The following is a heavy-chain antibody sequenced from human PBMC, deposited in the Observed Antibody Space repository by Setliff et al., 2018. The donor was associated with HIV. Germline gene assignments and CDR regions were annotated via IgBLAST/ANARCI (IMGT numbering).Heavy chain of an antibody. D-gene: IGHD3-10*01. CDR3: ARAADYGSGSYIGY. V-gene: IGHV4-59*01. CDR1: GGSISSYY. CDR2: IYYSGST. J-gene: IGHJ4*02. Sequence: SETLSLTCTVSGGSISSYYWSWIRQPPGKGLEWIGYIYYSGSTNYNPSLKSRVTISVDTSKNQFSLKLSSVTAADTDAYYCARAADYGSGSYIGYWGQGTLVTVSS.